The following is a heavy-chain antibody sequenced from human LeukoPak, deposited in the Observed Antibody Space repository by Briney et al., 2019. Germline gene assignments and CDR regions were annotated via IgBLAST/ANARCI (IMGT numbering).Heavy chain of an antibody. CDR3: ARGVGVALDY. D-gene: IGHD2-21*01. Sequence: SEXXSLTCTVSGYSISSGYYWGWIRQPPGKGLEWIGSIYHSGSTYYNPSLKSRVTISVDTSKNQFSLKLSSVTAADTAVYYCARGVGVALDYWGQGTLVTVSS. V-gene: IGHV4-38-2*02. J-gene: IGHJ4*02. CDR2: IYHSGST. CDR1: GYSISSGYY.